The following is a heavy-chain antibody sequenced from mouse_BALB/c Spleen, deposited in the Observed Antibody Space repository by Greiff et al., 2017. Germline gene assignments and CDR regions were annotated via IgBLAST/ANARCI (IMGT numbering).Heavy chain of an antibody. CDR1: GFSLTSYG. J-gene: IGHJ4*01. D-gene: IGHD1-1*01. V-gene: IGHV2-9*02. CDR3: ARDRFASSFCAIDY. CDR2: IWAGGST. Sequence: VQLQESGPGLVAPSQSLSITCTVSGFSLTSYGVHWVRQPPGKGLEWLGVIWAGGSTNYNSALMSRLSISKDNSKSQVFLKMNSLQTDDTAMYYCARDRFASSFCAIDYWGQGTSVTVSS.